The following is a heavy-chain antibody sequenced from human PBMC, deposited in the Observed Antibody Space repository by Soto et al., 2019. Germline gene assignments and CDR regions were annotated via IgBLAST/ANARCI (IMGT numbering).Heavy chain of an antibody. D-gene: IGHD2-2*01. CDR3: AKGMRGDIVLVPAAKAGYGMDV. V-gene: IGHV3-9*01. Sequence: EVQLVESGGGLVQPGRSLRLSCAASGFTFDDYAMHWVRQAPGKGLEWVSGISWNSGSIGYADSVKGRFTISRDNAKNSLYLQMISLRAEDTALYYCAKGMRGDIVLVPAAKAGYGMDVWGQGTTVTVSS. J-gene: IGHJ6*02. CDR1: GFTFDDYA. CDR2: ISWNSGSI.